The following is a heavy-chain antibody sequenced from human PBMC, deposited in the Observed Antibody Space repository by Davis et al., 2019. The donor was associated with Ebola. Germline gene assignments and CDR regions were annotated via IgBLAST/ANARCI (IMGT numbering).Heavy chain of an antibody. CDR3: ARDQGVVVVAAPLYYFDY. J-gene: IGHJ4*02. D-gene: IGHD2-15*01. CDR2: INPSGGST. Sequence: ASVKVSCKASGYTFTSYYMHWVRQAPGQGLEWMGIINPSGGSTSYAQKFHGRVTMTRDTSTSTVYMELSSLRSEDTAVYYCARDQGVVVVAAPLYYFDYWGQGTLVTVSS. CDR1: GYTFTSYY. V-gene: IGHV1-46*03.